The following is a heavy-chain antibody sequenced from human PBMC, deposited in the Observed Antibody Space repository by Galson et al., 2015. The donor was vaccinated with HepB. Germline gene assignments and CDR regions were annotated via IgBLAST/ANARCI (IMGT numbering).Heavy chain of an antibody. CDR2: ISGSGGST. CDR3: AKDLLAVAGKGGVSYYYYGMDV. V-gene: IGHV3-23*01. D-gene: IGHD6-19*01. J-gene: IGHJ6*02. Sequence: SLRLSCAASGFTFSSYAMSWVRQAPGKGLEWVSAISGSGGSTYYADSVKGRFTISRDNSKNTLYLQMNSLRAEDTAVYYCAKDLLAVAGKGGVSYYYYGMDVWGQGTTVTVSS. CDR1: GFTFSSYA.